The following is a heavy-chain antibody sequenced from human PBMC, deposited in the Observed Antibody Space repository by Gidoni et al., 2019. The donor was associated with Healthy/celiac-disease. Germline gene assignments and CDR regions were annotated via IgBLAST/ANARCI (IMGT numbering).Heavy chain of an antibody. CDR3: AKDGLVDGSGSYYNVSDY. V-gene: IGHV3-23*01. CDR1: GFPFSSYA. CDR2: ISGSGGST. D-gene: IGHD3-10*01. J-gene: IGHJ4*02. Sequence: EVQLLESGGGLVQPGGSLRLSCAASGFPFSSYAMSWVRQAPGKGLEWVSAISGSGGSTYYADSVKGRFTISRDNSKNTLYLQMNSLRAEDTAVYYCAKDGLVDGSGSYYNVSDYWGQGTLVTVSS.